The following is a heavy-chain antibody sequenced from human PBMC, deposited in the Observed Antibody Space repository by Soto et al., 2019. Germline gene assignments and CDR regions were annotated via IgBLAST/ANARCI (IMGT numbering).Heavy chain of an antibody. V-gene: IGHV1-3*01. CDR3: ARAAVKPWYSSGWYSWYY. CDR1: GYTFTSYA. CDR2: INAGNGNT. Sequence: ASVKVSCKASGYTFTSYAMHWVRQAPGQRLEWMGWINAGNGNTKYSQKFQGRVTITRDTSASTAYMELSSLRSEDTAVYYCARAAVKPWYSSGWYSWYYWGQGTLVTV. J-gene: IGHJ4*02. D-gene: IGHD6-19*01.